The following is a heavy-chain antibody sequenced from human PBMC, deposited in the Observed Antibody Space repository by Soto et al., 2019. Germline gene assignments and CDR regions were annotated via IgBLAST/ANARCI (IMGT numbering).Heavy chain of an antibody. CDR3: ARDKRVFDY. CDR2: IKQDGSEK. J-gene: IGHJ4*02. Sequence: EVQLAESGGGLVQPGGSLRLSCAASGFTLSNYWMSWVRQAPGKGLEWVANIKQDGSEKYYVDSVKGRFTISRDNAKNSLYLQMNSLRGEDTAVYYCARDKRVFDYWGQGTLVTVSS. V-gene: IGHV3-7*03. CDR1: GFTLSNYW.